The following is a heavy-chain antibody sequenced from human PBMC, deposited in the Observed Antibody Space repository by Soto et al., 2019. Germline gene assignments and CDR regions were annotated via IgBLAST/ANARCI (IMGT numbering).Heavy chain of an antibody. D-gene: IGHD3-16*01. CDR2: IYYIGTT. V-gene: IGHV4-61*01. CDR1: VYSVINYNYY. Sequence: WETRCLTCSFSVYSVINYNYYLSFVRQPPGKWLEWIVYIYYIGTTNYNSYLKSRLSLSVDISKNQFYLKLASVTAADTAVYFCARSKRGTKGLNFEYWGQGGMVTVSS. CDR3: ARSKRGTKGLNFEY. J-gene: IGHJ4*02.